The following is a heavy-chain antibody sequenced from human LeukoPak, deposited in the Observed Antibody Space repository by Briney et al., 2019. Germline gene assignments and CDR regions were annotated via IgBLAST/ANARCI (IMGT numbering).Heavy chain of an antibody. CDR2: ISGSGGST. J-gene: IGHJ6*03. D-gene: IGHD2-15*01. CDR3: AKQDFGYYYYYYMDV. CDR1: GFTFSSYA. V-gene: IGHV3-23*01. Sequence: GGSLRLSCAASGFTFSSYAMSWVRQAPGKGLEWVSAISGSGGSTYYADSVKGRFTISRDNSKNTLYLQMNSLRAEDTAVYYCAKQDFGYYYYYYMDVWGKGTTVTVSS.